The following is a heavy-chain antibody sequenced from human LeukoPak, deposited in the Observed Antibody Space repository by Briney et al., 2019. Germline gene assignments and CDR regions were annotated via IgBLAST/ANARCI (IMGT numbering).Heavy chain of an antibody. CDR2: IYYSGST. V-gene: IGHV4-59*01. Sequence: SETLSLTCTVSGGSISSYYWSWLRQPPGKGLEWIGYIYYSGSTNYNPSLKSRVTISVDTSKNQFSLKLSSVTAADTAVYYCARAMVRGVMAGFDYWGQGTLVTVSS. CDR3: ARAMVRGVMAGFDY. CDR1: GGSISSYY. J-gene: IGHJ4*02. D-gene: IGHD3-10*01.